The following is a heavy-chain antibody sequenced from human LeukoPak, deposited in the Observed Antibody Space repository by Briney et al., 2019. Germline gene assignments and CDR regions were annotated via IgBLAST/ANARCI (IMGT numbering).Heavy chain of an antibody. CDR1: RFTFSSYA. J-gene: IGHJ4*02. D-gene: IGHD4-11*01. V-gene: IGHV3-23*01. CDR3: VSGMDYSDFDY. Sequence: GGSLRLSCAASRFTFSSYAMSWVRQAPGKGLEWVSTISTSGGSTYYADSVKGRFTISRDNSKNTLYLQMNSLRAEDTAVYYCVSGMDYSDFDYWGQGTLVTVSS. CDR2: ISTSGGST.